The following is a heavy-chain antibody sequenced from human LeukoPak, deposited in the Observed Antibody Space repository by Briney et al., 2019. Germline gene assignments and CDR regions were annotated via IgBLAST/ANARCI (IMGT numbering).Heavy chain of an antibody. CDR2: IIPILGMV. V-gene: IGHV1-69*04. CDR3: ARGNMGRLNYYVLDL. D-gene: IGHD3-10*01. CDR1: GGTFSAFP. J-gene: IGHJ6*02. Sequence: SMKVSCKASGGTFSAFPLSWVRQAPGQGLDWMGRIIPILGMVNYARKFQGRVTITADTSTRTVYMELSSLTSEDTAVYYCARGNMGRLNYYVLDLWGQGTTVIVSS.